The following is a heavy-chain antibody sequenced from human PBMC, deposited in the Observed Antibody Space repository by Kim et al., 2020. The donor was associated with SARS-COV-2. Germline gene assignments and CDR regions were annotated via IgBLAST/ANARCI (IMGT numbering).Heavy chain of an antibody. D-gene: IGHD3-9*01. CDR2: IRSKAYGGTT. Sequence: GGSLRLSCTASGFTFGDYAMSWVRQAPGKGLEWVGFIRSKAYGGTTEYAASVKGRFTISRDDSKSIAYLQMNSLKTEDTAVYYCTRGSHRRYFDWLLSGHYYYGMDVWGQGTTVTVSS. J-gene: IGHJ6*02. CDR3: TRGSHRRYFDWLLSGHYYYGMDV. V-gene: IGHV3-49*04. CDR1: GFTFGDYA.